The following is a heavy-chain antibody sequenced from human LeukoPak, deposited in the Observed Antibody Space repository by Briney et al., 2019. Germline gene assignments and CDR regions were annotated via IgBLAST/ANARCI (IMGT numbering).Heavy chain of an antibody. CDR1: GGSFSGYY. D-gene: IGHD3-9*01. J-gene: IGHJ6*02. CDR2: INHSGST. V-gene: IGHV4-34*01. Sequence: PSETLSLTCAVYGGSFSGYYWSWIRQPPGKGLEWIGEINHSGSTNYNPSLKSRVTMSVDTSKNQFSLKLSSVTAADTAVYYCARDQGYDILTGPSPNYYYYGMDVWGQGTTVTVSS. CDR3: ARDQGYDILTGPSPNYYYYGMDV.